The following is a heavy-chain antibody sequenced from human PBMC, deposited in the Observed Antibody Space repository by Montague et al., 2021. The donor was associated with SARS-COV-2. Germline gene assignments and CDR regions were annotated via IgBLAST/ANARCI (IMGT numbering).Heavy chain of an antibody. CDR3: ASQLVPRRHFDY. Sequence: SLRLSCAASGFTFSSYGMHWVRQAPGKGLEWAAVIWYDGSNKYYADSVKGRFTISRDNSKNTLYRQMNSLRAEDMAVYYCASQLVPRRHFDYWGRGTLVTVSS. CDR2: IWYDGSNK. J-gene: IGHJ4*02. V-gene: IGHV3-33*01. D-gene: IGHD6-6*01. CDR1: GFTFSSYG.